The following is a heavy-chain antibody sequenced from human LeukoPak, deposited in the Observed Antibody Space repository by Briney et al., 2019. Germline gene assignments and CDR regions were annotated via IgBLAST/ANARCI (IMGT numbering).Heavy chain of an antibody. D-gene: IGHD6-19*01. CDR3: ARDRSSGWYITLDY. V-gene: IGHV3-66*01. CDR2: IYSGGST. CDR1: GFTVSSNY. Sequence: GGSVRLSCVASGFTVSSNYMSWVRQAPGKGLEWVSVIYSGGSTYYADSVKGRFTISRDNSKNTLYLQMNSLRAEDTAVYYCARDRSSGWYITLDYWGQGTLVTVSS. J-gene: IGHJ4*02.